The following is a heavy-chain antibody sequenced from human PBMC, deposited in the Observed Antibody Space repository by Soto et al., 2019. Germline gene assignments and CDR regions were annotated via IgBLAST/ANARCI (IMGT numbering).Heavy chain of an antibody. D-gene: IGHD3-10*01. CDR2: ISAYNGNT. Sequence: QVQLVQSGAEVKKPGASVKVSCKASGYTFTSYGISWVRQAPGQGLEWMGWISAYNGNTNYAQKLQGRVTMTTDTSTSTAYMELRSLRSDDTAVYYCARERGTYYYGSGSYYPSDYWGQGTLVTVSS. V-gene: IGHV1-18*01. CDR1: GYTFTSYG. CDR3: ARERGTYYYGSGSYYPSDY. J-gene: IGHJ4*02.